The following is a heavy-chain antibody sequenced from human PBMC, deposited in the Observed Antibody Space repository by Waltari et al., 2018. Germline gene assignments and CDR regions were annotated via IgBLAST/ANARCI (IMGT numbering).Heavy chain of an antibody. J-gene: IGHJ4*02. CDR3: AKVWARSIAVAGPAFDY. Sequence: EVQLVESGGGLVQPGGSLRLSCAASGFTFSSYAMSWVRQAPGKGLEWVSAISGSGGSTYYADSVKGRFTISRDTAKNTLYLQMNSLRAEDTAVYYCAKVWARSIAVAGPAFDYWGQGTLVTVSS. CDR1: GFTFSSYA. V-gene: IGHV3-23*04. D-gene: IGHD6-19*01. CDR2: ISGSGGST.